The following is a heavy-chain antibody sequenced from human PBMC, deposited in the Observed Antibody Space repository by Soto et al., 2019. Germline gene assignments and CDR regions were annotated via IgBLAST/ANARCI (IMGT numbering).Heavy chain of an antibody. CDR1: GFTFRSHY. J-gene: IGHJ4*02. CDR3: ARDKGYCSAGICYTQLDY. V-gene: IGHV3-7*03. CDR2: IKQDGSEV. Sequence: PGGSLRLSCAASGFTFRSHYMSWVRQTPGRGLEWVAHIKQDGSEVYYVDSVKGRFTISRDNAKNSVYLQMNSLRADDTAIYYCARDKGYCSAGICYTQLDYWGQGALVTVSS. D-gene: IGHD2-15*01.